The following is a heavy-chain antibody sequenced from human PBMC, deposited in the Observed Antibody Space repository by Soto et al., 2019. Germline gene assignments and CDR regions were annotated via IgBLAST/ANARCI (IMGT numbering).Heavy chain of an antibody. Sequence: EVQLSESGGGLAQPGGSLRLSCEGSGFTCSDFAISWVRQAPGKGLEWVSVVSGNGDVTRYADSVKGRFATSRDNSKNTMFLQMNSLTAEDTALYYCAKDGIQTVTFDYWGRGTLVTVSS. CDR2: VSGNGDVT. CDR1: GFTCSDFA. V-gene: IGHV3-23*01. J-gene: IGHJ4*01. D-gene: IGHD4-17*01. CDR3: AKDGIQTVTFDY.